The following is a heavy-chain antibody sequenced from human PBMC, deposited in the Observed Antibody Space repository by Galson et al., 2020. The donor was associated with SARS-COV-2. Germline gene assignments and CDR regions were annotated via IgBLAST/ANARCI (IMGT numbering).Heavy chain of an antibody. D-gene: IGHD1-26*01. Sequence: GGSLRLSCAASGFTFSSYAMSWVRQAPGKGLEWVSAISGSGGSTYYADSVKGRFTISRDNSKNTLYLQMNSLRAEDTAVYYCAKDWGVVGATDAFDVWGQGTMVTVSS. CDR2: ISGSGGST. CDR1: GFTFSSYA. CDR3: AKDWGVVGATDAFDV. V-gene: IGHV3-23*01. J-gene: IGHJ3*01.